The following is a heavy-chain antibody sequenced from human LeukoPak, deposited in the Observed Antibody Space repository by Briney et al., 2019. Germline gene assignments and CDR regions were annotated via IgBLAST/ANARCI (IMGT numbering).Heavy chain of an antibody. CDR2: IIPIFGTA. Sequence: SVKVSCKASGGTFSSYAISWVRQAPGQGLEWMGGIIPIFGTANYAQKFQGRVTMTRDTSTSTVYMELSSLRSEDTAVYYCAREKRRMQKTFDPWGQGTLVTVSA. CDR3: AREKRRMQKTFDP. J-gene: IGHJ5*02. V-gene: IGHV1-69*05. CDR1: GGTFSSYA.